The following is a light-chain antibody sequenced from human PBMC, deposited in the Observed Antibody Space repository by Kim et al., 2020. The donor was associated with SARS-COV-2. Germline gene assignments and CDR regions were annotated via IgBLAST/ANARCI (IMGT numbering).Light chain of an antibody. CDR1: SLRSYY. CDR3: TSRDSSGTV. Sequence: SSELTQDPAVSVALGQTVRITCQGDSLRSYYATWYQQKPGQAPVLVIYGKNNRPSGIPDRFSGSSSGNTASLTITGPQAEDEADYYFTSRDSSGTVFCGG. V-gene: IGLV3-19*01. CDR2: GKN. J-gene: IGLJ3*02.